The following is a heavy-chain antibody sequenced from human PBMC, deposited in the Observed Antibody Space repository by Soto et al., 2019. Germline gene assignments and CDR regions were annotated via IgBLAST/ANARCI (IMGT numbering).Heavy chain of an antibody. CDR2: IYYSGST. CDR1: GGSISSYY. D-gene: IGHD6-19*01. J-gene: IGHJ3*02. V-gene: IGHV4-59*01. CDR3: ARARGWTIDAFDI. Sequence: SETLSLTCTVSGGSISSYYWSWIRQPPGKGLEWIGYIYYSGSTNYNPSLKSRVTISVDTSKNQFSLKLSSVTAADTAVYYCARARGWTIDAFDIWGQGTMVTVSS.